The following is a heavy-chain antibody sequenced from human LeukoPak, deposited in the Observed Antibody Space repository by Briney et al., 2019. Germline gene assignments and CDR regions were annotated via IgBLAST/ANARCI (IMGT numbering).Heavy chain of an antibody. J-gene: IGHJ4*02. CDR2: INPSGGST. V-gene: IGHV1-46*01. CDR1: GYTFTSYY. CDR3: ARRDTAMVAIDY. D-gene: IGHD5-18*01. Sequence: ASVKVSCKASGYTFTSYYIHWVRQAPGQGLEWIGIINPSGGSTSYAQKFQGRVTMTRDTSTSTVYMELSSLRSEDTAVYYCARRDTAMVAIDYWGQGTLVTVSS.